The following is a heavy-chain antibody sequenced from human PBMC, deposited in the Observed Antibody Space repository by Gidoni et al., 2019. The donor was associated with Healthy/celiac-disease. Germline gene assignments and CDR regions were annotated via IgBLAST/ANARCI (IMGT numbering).Heavy chain of an antibody. J-gene: IGHJ3*02. CDR1: GFTFSISS. Sequence: EVQLVESGGGLVKPGGSLRLSCAASGFTFSISSMTWVRQAPGKGLEWVSSISSSSSYIYYADSVKGRFTISRDNAKNSLYLQMNSLRAEDTAVYYCARVMVGDGYIGFLKNDAFDIWGQGTMVTVSS. CDR2: ISSSSSYI. CDR3: ARVMVGDGYIGFLKNDAFDI. V-gene: IGHV3-21*01. D-gene: IGHD5-12*01.